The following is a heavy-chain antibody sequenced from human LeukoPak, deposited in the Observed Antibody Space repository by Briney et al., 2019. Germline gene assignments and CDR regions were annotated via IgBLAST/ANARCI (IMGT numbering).Heavy chain of an antibody. CDR1: GFTFSSYA. D-gene: IGHD5-12*01. CDR3: AKSRRCSGYECNDY. V-gene: IGHV3-23*01. J-gene: IGHJ4*02. Sequence: PGGSLRLSCAASGFTFSSYAMSWVRQAPGKGLEWVSAISGSGSTTYYADSVKGRFTISRDNSKNTLYLQISSLRAEDTAVYYCAKSRRCSGYECNDYWGQGTLVTVSS. CDR2: ISGSGSTT.